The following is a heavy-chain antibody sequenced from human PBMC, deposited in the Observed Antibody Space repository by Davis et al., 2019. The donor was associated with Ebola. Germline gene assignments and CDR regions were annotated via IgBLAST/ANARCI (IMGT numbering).Heavy chain of an antibody. CDR2: ISAYNGNT. CDR3: AREQGTVTTSWFDP. CDR1: GYTFTSYG. D-gene: IGHD4-17*01. V-gene: IGHV1-18*01. Sequence: ASVKVSCKASGYTFTSYGITWVRQAPGQGLEWMGWISAYNGNTNYAQKLQGRVTMTTDTSTSTAYMELRSLRSDDTAVYYCAREQGTVTTSWFDPWGQGTLVTVSS. J-gene: IGHJ5*02.